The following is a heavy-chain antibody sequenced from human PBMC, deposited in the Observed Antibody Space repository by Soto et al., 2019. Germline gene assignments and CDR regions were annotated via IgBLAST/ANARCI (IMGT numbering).Heavy chain of an antibody. CDR3: AKDILGVNHYYDSSGPAGGFDP. D-gene: IGHD3-22*01. Sequence: GGSLRLSCAASGFTFDDYTMHWVRQAPGKGLEWVSLISWDGGSTYYADSVKGRFTISRDNSKNSLYLQMNSLRTEETALYYCAKDILGVNHYYDSSGPAGGFDPWGQGTLVTVSS. V-gene: IGHV3-43*01. J-gene: IGHJ5*02. CDR1: GFTFDDYT. CDR2: ISWDGGST.